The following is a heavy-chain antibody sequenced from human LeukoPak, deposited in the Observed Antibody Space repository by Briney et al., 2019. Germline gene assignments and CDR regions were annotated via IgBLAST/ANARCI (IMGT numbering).Heavy chain of an antibody. CDR2: INYSGST. Sequence: SETLSLTCAVYDGSFRGYYWSWIRQTPGAGLEWIGEINYSGSTNSNPSLESRVAISVDTAKNQFSLKLNSVSAADTAVYYCARTLYFYGSGTSRRKSFDHWGQGTLVTVSS. J-gene: IGHJ4*02. V-gene: IGHV4-34*01. D-gene: IGHD3-10*01. CDR1: DGSFRGYY. CDR3: ARTLYFYGSGTSRRKSFDH.